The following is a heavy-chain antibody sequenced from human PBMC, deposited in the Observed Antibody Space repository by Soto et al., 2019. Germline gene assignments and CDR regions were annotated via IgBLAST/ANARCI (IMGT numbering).Heavy chain of an antibody. CDR2: IWYDGSNK. Sequence: QVQLVESGGGVVQPGRSLRLSCAASGFTFSSYGMHWVRQAPGKGLEWVAVIWYDGSNKYYADSVKGRFTISRDNSKNALYLQMNSLRAEDTAVYYCASGPRFGEFTFDYWGQGPLVTVSS. CDR1: GFTFSSYG. V-gene: IGHV3-33*01. J-gene: IGHJ4*02. CDR3: ASGPRFGEFTFDY. D-gene: IGHD3-10*01.